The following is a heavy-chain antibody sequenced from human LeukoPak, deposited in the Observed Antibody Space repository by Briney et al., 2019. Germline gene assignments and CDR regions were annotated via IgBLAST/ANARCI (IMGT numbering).Heavy chain of an antibody. V-gene: IGHV4-4*07. CDR2: IYTTGTT. Sequence: PSETLSLTCTVSGGSISTYYWNWIRQPAGKGLEWIGRIYTTGTTNYNPSLKGRLTMSVDTSKNQFSLKLSSVTAADTAVYYCARDHAAAGNFDYWGQGTLVTVSS. CDR3: ARDHAAAGNFDY. CDR1: GGSISTYY. D-gene: IGHD6-13*01. J-gene: IGHJ4*02.